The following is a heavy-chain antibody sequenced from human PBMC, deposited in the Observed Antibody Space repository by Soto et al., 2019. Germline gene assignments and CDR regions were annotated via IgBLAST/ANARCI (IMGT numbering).Heavy chain of an antibody. CDR2: IYPGDSDT. Sequence: GESLKISCKGSGYSFTSYWIGWVRQMPGKGLEWMGIIYPGDSDTRYSPSFQGQVTISADKSISTAYLQWSSLKASDTAMYYCARSYYCSGGSCYISLFDYWGQGTLVTVSS. CDR1: GYSFTSYW. V-gene: IGHV5-51*01. D-gene: IGHD2-15*01. J-gene: IGHJ4*02. CDR3: ARSYYCSGGSCYISLFDY.